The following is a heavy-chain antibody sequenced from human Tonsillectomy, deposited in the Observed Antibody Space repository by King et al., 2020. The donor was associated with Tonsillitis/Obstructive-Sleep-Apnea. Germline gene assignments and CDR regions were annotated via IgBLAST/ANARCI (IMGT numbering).Heavy chain of an antibody. Sequence: VQLQQWGAGLLKPSETLSLTCAVDGGSFSGYYWSWIRQPPGKGLEWIGEINQSGSTNFNPSLKSRVTISVDTFKSQFSLKQSSLTAADTAVYYCARGTRDCSSTSCYASWFDPWGQGTLVTVSS. D-gene: IGHD2-2*01. V-gene: IGHV4-34*01. CDR3: ARGTRDCSSTSCYASWFDP. CDR2: INQSGST. CDR1: GGSFSGYY. J-gene: IGHJ5*02.